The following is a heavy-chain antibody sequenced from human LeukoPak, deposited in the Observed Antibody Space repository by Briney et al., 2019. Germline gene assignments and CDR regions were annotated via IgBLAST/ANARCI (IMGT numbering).Heavy chain of an antibody. Sequence: PGGSLRLSCAASGFTFSSYAMSWVRQAPGKGLEWVSGISGSGGSTYYADSVKGRFTISRDNSKNTMYMQVNSLRAEDTAVYYCAKDRIAVAAATPDYWGQGALVTVSS. CDR1: GFTFSSYA. J-gene: IGHJ4*02. D-gene: IGHD6-19*01. CDR3: AKDRIAVAAATPDY. CDR2: ISGSGGST. V-gene: IGHV3-23*01.